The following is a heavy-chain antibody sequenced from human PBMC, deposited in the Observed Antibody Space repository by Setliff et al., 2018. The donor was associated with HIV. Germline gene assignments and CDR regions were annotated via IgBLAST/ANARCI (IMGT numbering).Heavy chain of an antibody. Sequence: PSETLSLTCAVSGGSISSSNWWSWVRQPPGKGLEWIGEIYHSGNTNYNPSLKSRVTISIDKSKNMFSLKLISACAADTAVFYCARGRVYKGYYESCSSWGRYYYYHMDVWGQGTTVTVSS. V-gene: IGHV4-4*02. CDR2: IYHSGNT. CDR1: GGSISSSNW. CDR3: ARGRVYKGYYESCSSWGRYYYYHMDV. D-gene: IGHD3-22*01. J-gene: IGHJ6*03.